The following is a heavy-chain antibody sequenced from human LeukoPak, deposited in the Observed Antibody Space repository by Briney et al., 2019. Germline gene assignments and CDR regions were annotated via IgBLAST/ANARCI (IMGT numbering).Heavy chain of an antibody. CDR1: GYSFTSYW. V-gene: IGHV5-10-1*01. J-gene: IGHJ4*02. D-gene: IGHD6-19*01. Sequence: GASLRISCKGSGYSFTSYWISWVRQVPGKGLEWMGRIDPSDSYTNYSPSFQGHVTISADKSISTAYLQWSSLKASDTAMHYCARARGWYGGVDYWGQGTLVTVSS. CDR2: IDPSDSYT. CDR3: ARARGWYGGVDY.